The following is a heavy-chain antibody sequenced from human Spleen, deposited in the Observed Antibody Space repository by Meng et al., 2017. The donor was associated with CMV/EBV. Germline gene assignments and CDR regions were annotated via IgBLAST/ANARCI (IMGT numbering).Heavy chain of an antibody. CDR2: IIPRVGVT. CDR1: FSNHG. J-gene: IGHJ2*01. D-gene: IGHD2-2*02. V-gene: IGHV1-69*01. CDR3: ARDQYCTRTSCYTNDWYFDL. Sequence: FSNHGISWVRQAPGLRPEWRGGIIPRVGVTNYAPKFQGRVKMTADESTHTIYMELSSLRSGDTAMYYCARDQYCTRTSCYTNDWYFDLWGRGTLVTVSS.